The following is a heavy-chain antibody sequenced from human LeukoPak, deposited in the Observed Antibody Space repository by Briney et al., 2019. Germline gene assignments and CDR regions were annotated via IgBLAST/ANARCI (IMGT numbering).Heavy chain of an antibody. V-gene: IGHV4-39*01. J-gene: IGHJ5*02. CDR1: GGSISSSSYY. CDR2: IYYSGST. D-gene: IGHD2-15*01. CDR3: ARHGSHGQDGSGGSCHWFDP. Sequence: PSETLSLTCAVSGGSISSSSYYWGWIRQPPGKGLEWIGSIYYSGSTYYNPSLKSRVTISVDTSKNQFSLKLSSVTAADTAVYYCARHGSHGQDGSGGSCHWFDPWGQGTLVTVSS.